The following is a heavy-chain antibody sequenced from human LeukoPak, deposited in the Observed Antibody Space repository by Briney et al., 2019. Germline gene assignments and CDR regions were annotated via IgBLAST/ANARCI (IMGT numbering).Heavy chain of an antibody. V-gene: IGHV1-18*01. J-gene: IGHJ4*02. Sequence: ASVKVSCKASGYTFTSYGISWVRQAPGQGLEWMGWISAYNGNTNYAQKLQGRVTTTTDTSTSTAYMELRGLRSDDTAVYYCARDRGTTYYDFWSGPSDTFDHWGQGTLVTVSS. CDR3: ARDRGTTYYDFWSGPSDTFDH. CDR1: GYTFTSYG. D-gene: IGHD3-3*01. CDR2: ISAYNGNT.